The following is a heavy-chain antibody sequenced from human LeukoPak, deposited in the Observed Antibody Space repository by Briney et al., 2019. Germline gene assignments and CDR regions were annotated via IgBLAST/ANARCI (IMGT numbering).Heavy chain of an antibody. J-gene: IGHJ4*02. V-gene: IGHV3-48*04. D-gene: IGHD4-11*01. CDR2: ISSSGSTI. Sequence: GGSLRLSCAASGFTFRSYAMSWVRQAPGKGLEGVSYISSSGSTIYYADSVKGRFTISRDNAKNSLYLQINSLRAEDTAVYYCARDYSNYEEVGNFDYWGQGTLVTVSS. CDR1: GFTFRSYA. CDR3: ARDYSNYEEVGNFDY.